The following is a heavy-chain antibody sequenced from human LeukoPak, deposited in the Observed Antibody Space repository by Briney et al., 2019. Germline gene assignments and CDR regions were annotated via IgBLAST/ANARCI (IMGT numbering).Heavy chain of an antibody. V-gene: IGHV4-61*02. CDR2: IYTSGST. Sequence: SETLSLTCTVSGGSISSGSYYWSWIRQPAGKGLEWIGRIYTSGSTNYNPSLKSRVTISVDTSKNQFSLKLSSVTAADTAVYYCASGLIAAAFDYWGQGTLVTVSS. CDR1: GGSISSGSYY. D-gene: IGHD6-13*01. J-gene: IGHJ4*02. CDR3: ASGLIAAAFDY.